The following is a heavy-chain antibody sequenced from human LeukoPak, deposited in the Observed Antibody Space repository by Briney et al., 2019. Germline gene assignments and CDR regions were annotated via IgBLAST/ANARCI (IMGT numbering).Heavy chain of an antibody. Sequence: GGALRLSCAASGFTGSSNYMTLGRPAPGEGVGGVSVIYSGGSTYYADCVKGRFTISRDNSKNTLYLQMNSLRAEDTAVYYCAREAVTGLDAFDIWGQGTMVTVSS. J-gene: IGHJ3*02. CDR2: IYSGGST. CDR1: GFTGSSNY. CDR3: AREAVTGLDAFDI. D-gene: IGHD1-1*01. V-gene: IGHV3-66*01.